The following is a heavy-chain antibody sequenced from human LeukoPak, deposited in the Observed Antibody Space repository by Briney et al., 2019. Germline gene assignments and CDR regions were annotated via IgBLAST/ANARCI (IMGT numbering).Heavy chain of an antibody. CDR3: ASSEGSIQLWLSGGHLPDY. D-gene: IGHD5-18*01. J-gene: IGHJ4*02. V-gene: IGHV1-2*02. CDR2: INSNSGGA. Sequence: ASVKVSCKASGYTFTGYYMHWVRQAPGQGLEWMGWINSNSGGANYAQKFPGRVTFTRATSISTAYLELSRLRSDATAVYYCASSEGSIQLWLSGGHLPDYGGQGTLLTVP. CDR1: GYTFTGYY.